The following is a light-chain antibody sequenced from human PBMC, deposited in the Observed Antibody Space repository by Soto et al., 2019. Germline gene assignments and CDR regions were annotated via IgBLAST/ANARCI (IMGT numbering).Light chain of an antibody. CDR3: QQYYSASLYS. Sequence: DIVLTQSPDSLAVSLGERATINCKSSQSILRTSINRNYLAWYQQKPGQPPKLLIYWASTRESGVPERFSGSGSGTYFTLTINRLQAEDVAIYYCQQYYSASLYSFGQGTKLEIK. V-gene: IGKV4-1*01. CDR1: QSILRTSINRNY. CDR2: WAS. J-gene: IGKJ2*03.